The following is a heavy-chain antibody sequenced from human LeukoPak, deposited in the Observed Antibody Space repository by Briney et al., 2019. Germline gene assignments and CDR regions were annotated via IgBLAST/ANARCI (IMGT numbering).Heavy chain of an antibody. Sequence: GGSLRLSCAASGFTFSSYEMNWVRQAPGKGLEWVSYISSSGSTTYYADSVKGRFTISRDNSKNTLYLQMNSLRAEDTAVYYCAKTMVRGVIIRGKIGYFDYWGQGTLVTVSS. J-gene: IGHJ4*02. V-gene: IGHV3-48*03. CDR2: ISSSGSTT. CDR1: GFTFSSYE. CDR3: AKTMVRGVIIRGKIGYFDY. D-gene: IGHD3-10*01.